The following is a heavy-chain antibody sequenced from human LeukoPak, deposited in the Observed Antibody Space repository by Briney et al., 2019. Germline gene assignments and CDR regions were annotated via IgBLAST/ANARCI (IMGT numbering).Heavy chain of an antibody. CDR1: GFTFSSYG. Sequence: GRSLRLSCAASGFTFSSYGMHWVRQAPGKGLEWVAVISYDGSNKYYADSVKGRFTISRDNSKNTLYLQMNSLTAEDTAVYYCAKEGRIAVAHGFDYWGQGTLVTVSS. D-gene: IGHD6-19*01. V-gene: IGHV3-30*18. CDR3: AKEGRIAVAHGFDY. CDR2: ISYDGSNK. J-gene: IGHJ4*02.